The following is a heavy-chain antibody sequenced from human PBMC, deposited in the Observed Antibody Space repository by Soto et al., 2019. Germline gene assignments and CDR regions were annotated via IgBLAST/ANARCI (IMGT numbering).Heavy chain of an antibody. CDR3: ARPQSSGALDYFEY. J-gene: IGHJ4*02. D-gene: IGHD3-10*01. CDR1: GFTFNSYE. Sequence: EVHLVESGGGLVQPGGSLRLSCAASGFTFNSYEMNWVRQAPGKGLEWVSYISSSGSTIYYADSVKGRFTISRDNAKNALYLQMNSLRAEDTAVYYCARPQSSGALDYFEYWGQGTLVTVSS. CDR2: ISSSGSTI. V-gene: IGHV3-48*03.